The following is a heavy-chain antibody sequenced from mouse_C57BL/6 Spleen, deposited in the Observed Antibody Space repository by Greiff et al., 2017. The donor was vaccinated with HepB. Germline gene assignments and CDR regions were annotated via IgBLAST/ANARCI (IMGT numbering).Heavy chain of an antibody. CDR3: ASDSNSDAFAY. CDR1: GFTFSDYY. Sequence: EVQLVESEGGLVQPGSSMKLSCTASGFTFSDYYMAWVRQVPEKGLEWVANINYDGSSTYYLDSLKSRFIISRDNAKNILYLQMSSLKSEDTSTYDCASDSNSDAFAYWGEGALVTVSA. D-gene: IGHD2-5*01. CDR2: INYDGSST. J-gene: IGHJ3*01. V-gene: IGHV5-16*01.